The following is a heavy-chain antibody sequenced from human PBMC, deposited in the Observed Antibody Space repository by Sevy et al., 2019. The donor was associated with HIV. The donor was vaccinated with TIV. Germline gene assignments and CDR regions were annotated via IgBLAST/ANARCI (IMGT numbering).Heavy chain of an antibody. CDR1: GYTFTNYE. CDR3: ARDEQRPYYYGSGNMGH. J-gene: IGHJ4*02. Sequence: ASVKVSCKASGYTFTNYEINWVRQATGQGLEWMGRMNPNSGETGYAPQFHGRVTMTRNTSLKIAYMELSSLTSDDTALYYCARDEQRPYYYGSGNMGHWGQGTLVTVSS. CDR2: MNPNSGET. V-gene: IGHV1-8*01. D-gene: IGHD3-10*01.